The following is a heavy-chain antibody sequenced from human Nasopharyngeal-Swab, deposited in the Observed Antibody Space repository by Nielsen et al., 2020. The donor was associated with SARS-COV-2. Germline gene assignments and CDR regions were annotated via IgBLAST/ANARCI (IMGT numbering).Heavy chain of an antibody. V-gene: IGHV1-3*01. J-gene: IGHJ4*02. Sequence: ASVKVSCKASGYTFTSYAMHWVRQAPGQRLEWMGWINAGNGNTKYSQKFQGRVTITRDTSASTAYMELSSLRSEDTAVYYCARGAFWSRLRLGGLDYWGQGTLVTVSS. CDR1: GYTFTSYA. CDR3: ARGAFWSRLRLGGLDY. CDR2: INAGNGNT. D-gene: IGHD5-12*01.